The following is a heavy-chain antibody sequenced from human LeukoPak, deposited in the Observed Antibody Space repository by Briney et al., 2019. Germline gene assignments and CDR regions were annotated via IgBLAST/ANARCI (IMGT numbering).Heavy chain of an antibody. V-gene: IGHV3-21*01. D-gene: IGHD2-2*01. CDR3: ARDQVVVVPAAQDYYYXGMDV. CDR2: XSSSSSYI. CDR1: GFTFSSXS. Sequence: LSCAASGFTFSSXSMNWVRQAPGKGLEXVSSXSSSSSYIYYADSVKGRFTISGDNAKNSLYLQMNSLRAEDTAVYYCARDQVVVVPAAQDYYYXGMDVWGQGTTVTVSS. J-gene: IGHJ6*02.